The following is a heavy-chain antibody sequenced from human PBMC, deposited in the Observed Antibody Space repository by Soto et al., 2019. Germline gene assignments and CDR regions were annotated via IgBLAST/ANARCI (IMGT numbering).Heavy chain of an antibody. D-gene: IGHD2-8*01. CDR2: MNANSGGA. J-gene: IGHJ4*02. Sequence: GASVKVSCKASGYTFTGYYIHWVRQAPGQGLEWMGWMNANSGGANHAPKFQGRVAMSRDTSTNTAYMQLRALTSDDTAVYYCARVLIRRPTGCTVFWGQGTLVTLSS. CDR1: GYTFTGYY. CDR3: ARVLIRRPTGCTVF. V-gene: IGHV1-2*02.